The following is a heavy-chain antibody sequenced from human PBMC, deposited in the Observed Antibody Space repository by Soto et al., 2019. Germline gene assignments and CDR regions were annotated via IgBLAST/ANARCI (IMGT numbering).Heavy chain of an antibody. Sequence: QVQLQESGPGLVKPSETLSLTCTVSGGSVSSGSYYWSWIRQPPGKGLEWIGYIYYSGSTNYNPPLKSRVTISVDTSKNQFSLKLSSVTAADTAVYYCARVPDGYGDFTSDYWGQGTLVTVSS. D-gene: IGHD4-17*01. CDR1: GGSVSSGSYY. J-gene: IGHJ4*02. CDR3: ARVPDGYGDFTSDY. V-gene: IGHV4-61*01. CDR2: IYYSGST.